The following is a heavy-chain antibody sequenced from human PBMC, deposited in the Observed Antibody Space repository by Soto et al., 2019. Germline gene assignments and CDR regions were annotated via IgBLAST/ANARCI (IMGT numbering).Heavy chain of an antibody. V-gene: IGHV4-4*07. J-gene: IGHJ5*02. Sequence: SLTCTVSGGSISSYYWSWIRQPAGKGLEWIGRIYANGNSDYNPSLKSRVTVSIETSKNQFSLKVTSVTAADTAVYYCARGAGPPWFDPWGQGTLVTVSS. CDR1: GGSISSYY. CDR3: ARGAGPPWFDP. CDR2: IYANGNS.